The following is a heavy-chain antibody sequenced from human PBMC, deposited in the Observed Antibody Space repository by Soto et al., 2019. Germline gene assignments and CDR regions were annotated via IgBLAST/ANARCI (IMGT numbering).Heavy chain of an antibody. Sequence: ASVKVSCKASGYIFTSYGISWVRQAPGQGLEWMGWISAYNGNTNYAQKLQGRVTMTTDTSTSTAYMELRSLRSDDTAVYYCARRRKDSSGYYRLVDYWGQGTLVTVSS. CDR1: GYIFTSYG. D-gene: IGHD3-22*01. CDR2: ISAYNGNT. J-gene: IGHJ4*02. V-gene: IGHV1-18*01. CDR3: ARRRKDSSGYYRLVDY.